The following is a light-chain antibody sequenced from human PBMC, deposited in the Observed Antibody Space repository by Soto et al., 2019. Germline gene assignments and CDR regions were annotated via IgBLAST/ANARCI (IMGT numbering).Light chain of an antibody. CDR1: QSVSSSY. CDR3: HQYGSSPYT. V-gene: IGKV3-20*01. J-gene: IGKJ2*01. CDR2: GAS. Sequence: EIGLTQSPGTLSLSPGERATLSCMASQSVSSSYLAWYQQKPGQAPRLLIYGASSRATGIPDRFSGSGSGTDFTLTINRLELEDFAVYYCHQYGSSPYTFGQGPKLEI.